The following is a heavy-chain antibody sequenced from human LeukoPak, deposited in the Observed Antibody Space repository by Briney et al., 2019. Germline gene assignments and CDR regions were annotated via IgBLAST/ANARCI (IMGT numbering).Heavy chain of an antibody. D-gene: IGHD3-3*01. CDR2: FDPEDGET. J-gene: IGHJ6*02. CDR1: GYTLTELS. V-gene: IGHV1-24*01. CDR3: AINMYVQRSPIFGVVSQFDV. Sequence: ASVKVSCKVSGYTLTELSMHWVRQAPGKGLERMGGFDPEDGETIYAQKFQGRVTMTEDTSTDTAYMELSSLRSEDTAVYYCAINMYVQRSPIFGVVSQFDVWGQGTTVTVSS.